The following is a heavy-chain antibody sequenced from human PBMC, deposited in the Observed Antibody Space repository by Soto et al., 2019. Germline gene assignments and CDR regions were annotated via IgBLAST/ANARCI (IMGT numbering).Heavy chain of an antibody. Sequence: SENLSLTCIVSGESISSSSYYWGWIRQHPGKGLAWIGSIYYSVRTYYNPSFKSRVTISIDTSKNQFSRKLSSVAATDTAVYYCARQRTTVVTQAYLEHWGQGSIVTVSS. J-gene: IGHJ4*02. CDR1: GESISSSSYY. D-gene: IGHD2-21*02. V-gene: IGHV4-39*01. CDR2: IYYSVRT. CDR3: ARQRTTVVTQAYLEH.